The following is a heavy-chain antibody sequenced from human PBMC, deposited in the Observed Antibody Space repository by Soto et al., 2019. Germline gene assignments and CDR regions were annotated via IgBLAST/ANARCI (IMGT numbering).Heavy chain of an antibody. CDR2: VYYSGDT. CDR3: ARGRYNYGYPHNAFDV. CDR1: GDSISTYY. J-gene: IGHJ3*01. Sequence: QVRLQESGPGLVKPSETLSLTCSVSGDSISTYYWSWIRQAPGKSLEWIGDVYYSGDTNYNPSLQSRVTISVDTSKKQFSLNLTSVTAVDTAVYYCARGRYNYGYPHNAFDVWGQGTTVTVSS. D-gene: IGHD5-18*01. V-gene: IGHV4-59*01.